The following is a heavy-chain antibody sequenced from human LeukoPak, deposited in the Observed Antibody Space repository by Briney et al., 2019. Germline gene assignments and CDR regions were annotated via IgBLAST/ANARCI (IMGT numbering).Heavy chain of an antibody. V-gene: IGHV3-23*01. CDR3: AKAEGGVVGATTYY. Sequence: HSGGSLRLSCAASGFTFSSYAMSWVRQAPGKGLEWVSAISGSGGSTYYADSVKGRFTISRDNSKNTLYLQMNSLRAEDTAVYYCAKAEGGVVGATTYYWGQGTLVTVSS. D-gene: IGHD1-26*01. CDR1: GFTFSSYA. CDR2: ISGSGGST. J-gene: IGHJ4*02.